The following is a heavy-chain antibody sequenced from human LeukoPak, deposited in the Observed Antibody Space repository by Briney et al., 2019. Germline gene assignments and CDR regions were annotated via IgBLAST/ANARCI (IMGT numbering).Heavy chain of an antibody. J-gene: IGHJ6*03. CDR2: INHSGST. Sequence: SETLSLTCAVYGGSLSGYYWSWVRQPPGKGLEWIGEINHSGSTNYNPSLKSRVTISLDTSKNQFSLKLTSVTAADTAVYYCARLGYHLLYAYYYYYMDVWGEGTTVTVSS. V-gene: IGHV4-34*01. D-gene: IGHD3-16*01. CDR1: GGSLSGYY. CDR3: ARLGYHLLYAYYYYYMDV.